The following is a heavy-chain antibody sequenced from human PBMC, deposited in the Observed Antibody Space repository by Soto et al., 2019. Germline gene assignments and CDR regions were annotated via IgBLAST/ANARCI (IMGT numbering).Heavy chain of an antibody. CDR2: IYYSGST. Sequence: SETLRLTWTVADGSSISSSYYWGLIRQPPGKGLEWIGSIYYSGSTYYNPSLKSRVTISVDTSKSQLSLKLRSVTAADTAVYYCARHNGYSSSWYYCYYMDVWGKGTTVTVSS. V-gene: IGHV4-39*01. CDR1: DGSSISSSYY. J-gene: IGHJ6*03. D-gene: IGHD6-13*01. CDR3: ARHNGYSSSWYYCYYMDV.